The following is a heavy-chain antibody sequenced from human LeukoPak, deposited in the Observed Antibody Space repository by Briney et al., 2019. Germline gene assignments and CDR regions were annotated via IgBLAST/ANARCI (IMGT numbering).Heavy chain of an antibody. CDR2: ISGCGGST. D-gene: IGHD5-12*01. CDR3: AKGAREYSGYDDYFDY. J-gene: IGHJ4*02. V-gene: IGHV3-23*01. CDR1: GFTFSSYA. Sequence: GGSLRLSCAASGFTFSSYAMSWVRQAPGKGLEWVSAISGCGGSTYYADSVKGRFTISRDNSKNTLYLQMNSLRAEDTAVYYCAKGAREYSGYDDYFDYWGQGTLVTVSS.